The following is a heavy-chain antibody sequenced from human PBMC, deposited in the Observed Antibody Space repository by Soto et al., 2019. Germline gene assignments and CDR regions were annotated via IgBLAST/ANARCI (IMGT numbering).Heavy chain of an antibody. D-gene: IGHD3-3*01. Sequence: PGWSLRLSCSSSVFTFISYAMHWVRQAPGKGLEYVSAISSNGGSTYYADSVKGRFTISRDNSKNTLYLQMSSLRAEDTAVYYCVTPYYDFWSGYYTGGLDVWGQGTTVTVSS. J-gene: IGHJ6*02. CDR3: VTPYYDFWSGYYTGGLDV. V-gene: IGHV3-64D*06. CDR2: ISSNGGST. CDR1: VFTFISYA.